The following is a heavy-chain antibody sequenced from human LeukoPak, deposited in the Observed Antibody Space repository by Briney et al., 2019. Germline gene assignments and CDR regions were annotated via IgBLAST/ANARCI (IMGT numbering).Heavy chain of an antibody. Sequence: GGSLRLSCAASEFSVGSNYMTWVRQAPGKGLEWVSLIYSGGSTYYADSVKGRFTISRDNSKNTLYLQMNSLRAEDTAVYYCAKARLVVPDRGAYDYWGQGTLVTVSS. CDR2: IYSGGST. CDR3: AKARLVVPDRGAYDY. CDR1: EFSVGSNY. J-gene: IGHJ4*02. V-gene: IGHV3-66*01. D-gene: IGHD2-2*01.